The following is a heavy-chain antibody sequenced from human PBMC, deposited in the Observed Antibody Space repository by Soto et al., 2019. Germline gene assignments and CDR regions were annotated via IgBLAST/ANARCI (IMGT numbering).Heavy chain of an antibody. D-gene: IGHD2-21*01. CDR3: TRVTIAGARNGFDI. CDR1: GYSFTSHY. CDR2: INPRGGSA. Sequence: QVQLVQSEAEGKKPGASVTVSCKASGYSFTSHYILWVRQAPGQGLEGMGIINPRGGSASYAQKFQGRITMTRDTSTSTVHMELSSLRSEDTAAYFCTRVTIAGARNGFDIWGQGTMVTVSS. J-gene: IGHJ3*02. V-gene: IGHV1-46*03.